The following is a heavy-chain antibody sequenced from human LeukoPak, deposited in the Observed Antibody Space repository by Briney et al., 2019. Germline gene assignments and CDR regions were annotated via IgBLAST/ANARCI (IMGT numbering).Heavy chain of an antibody. V-gene: IGHV3-64*04. Sequence: GGSLRLSCSASGFTFSFYAMHWVRQAPGKGLEYVSAISSSGGSTYYADSVKGRFTISRDNSKNTLDLQMNSLRAEDTAVYYCARRLEYSGSKGVFDYWGQGTLVTVSS. D-gene: IGHD1-26*01. CDR2: ISSSGGST. CDR1: GFTFSFYA. J-gene: IGHJ4*02. CDR3: ARRLEYSGSKGVFDY.